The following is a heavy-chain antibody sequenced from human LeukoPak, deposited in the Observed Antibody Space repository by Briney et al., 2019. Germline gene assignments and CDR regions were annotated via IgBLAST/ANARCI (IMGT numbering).Heavy chain of an antibody. Sequence: SETLSLTCTISGGSVSDYYWSWIRQSPGKGLEWIGYIYHTGSTSYSPSLKSRVTISVDTSKNQFSLKLSSVTAADTAVYYCARGERKYYDFWSGYYAFDYWGQGTLVTVSS. CDR3: ARGERKYYDFWSGYYAFDY. J-gene: IGHJ4*02. CDR2: IYHTGST. V-gene: IGHV4-59*02. D-gene: IGHD3-3*01. CDR1: GGSVSDYY.